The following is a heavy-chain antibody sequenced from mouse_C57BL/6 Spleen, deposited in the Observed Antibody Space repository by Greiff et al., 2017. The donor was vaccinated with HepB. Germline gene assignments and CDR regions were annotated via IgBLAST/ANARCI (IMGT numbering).Heavy chain of an antibody. D-gene: IGHD1-1*02. V-gene: IGHV1-82*01. CDR2: IYPGDGDT. J-gene: IGHJ4*01. CDR3: ARPLYGPYAMDY. CDR1: GYAFSSSW. Sequence: QVQLQQSGPELVKPGASVKISCKASGYAFSSSWMNWVKQRPGKGLEWIGRIYPGDGDTNYNGKFKGKATLTADKSSSTAYMQLISLTSEDSAVYFCARPLYGPYAMDYWGQGTSVTVSS.